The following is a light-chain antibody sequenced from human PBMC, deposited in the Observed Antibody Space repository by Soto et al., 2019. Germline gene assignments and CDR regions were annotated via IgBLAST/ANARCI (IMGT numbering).Light chain of an antibody. CDR3: CSYAGSSPYV. CDR1: SSDVGSYNL. CDR2: EVS. V-gene: IGLV2-23*02. Sequence: QSVLTQPASVSGSPGQSITISCTGTSSDVGSYNLVSWYQQHPGKAPTLMIYEVSKRPSGVSNRFSGSKSGNTASLTISGLQDEDEADYYCCSYAGSSPYVFGTGTKLTVL. J-gene: IGLJ1*01.